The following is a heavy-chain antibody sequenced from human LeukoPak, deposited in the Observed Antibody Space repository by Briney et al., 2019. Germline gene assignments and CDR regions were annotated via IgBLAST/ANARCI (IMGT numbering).Heavy chain of an antibody. V-gene: IGHV3-23*01. J-gene: IGHJ4*02. CDR3: ARLAQPPSYFDY. CDR2: ISGSGGST. D-gene: IGHD6-19*01. Sequence: GGSLRLSCAASGFTFDDYTMHWVRQAPGKGLEWVSAISGSGGSTYYADSVKGRFTISRDNSKNTLYLQMNSLRAEDTAVYYCARLAQPPSYFDYWGQGTLVTVSS. CDR1: GFTFDDYT.